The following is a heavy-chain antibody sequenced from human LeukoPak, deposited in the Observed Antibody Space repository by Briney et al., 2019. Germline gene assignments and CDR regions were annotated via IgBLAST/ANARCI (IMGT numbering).Heavy chain of an antibody. CDR2: ISGSGGST. J-gene: IGHJ6*03. V-gene: IGHV3-23*01. Sequence: GGSLRLSCAASGFTFSSYAMSWVRQAPGKGLEWVSAISGSGGSTYYADSVKGRFTISRDNSKNTLYQQMNSLRAEDTAVYYCARFDPQQHYYYYYYYMDVWGKGTTVTVSS. D-gene: IGHD6-13*01. CDR1: GFTFSSYA. CDR3: ARFDPQQHYYYYYYYMDV.